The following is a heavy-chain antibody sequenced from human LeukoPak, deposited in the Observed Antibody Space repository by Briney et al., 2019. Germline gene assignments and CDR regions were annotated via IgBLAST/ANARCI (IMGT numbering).Heavy chain of an antibody. J-gene: IGHJ4*02. D-gene: IGHD3-3*01. CDR2: MNPNSGNT. CDR1: GYTFTSYD. CDR3: ARTLGPHYDFWSGYANFDY. Sequence: ASVKVSCKASGYTFTSYDINWVRQAIGQGLEWMGWMNPNSGNTGYAQKFQGRVTMTRNTSISTAYMELSSLRSGDTAVYYCARTLGPHYDFWSGYANFDYWGQGTLVTVSS. V-gene: IGHV1-8*01.